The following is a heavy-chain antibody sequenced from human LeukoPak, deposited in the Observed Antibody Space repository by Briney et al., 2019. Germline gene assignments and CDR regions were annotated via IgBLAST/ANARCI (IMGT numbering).Heavy chain of an antibody. V-gene: IGHV3-15*07. D-gene: IGHD1-14*01. Sequence: GGSLRLSCAASGSIFSNAWMNWVRQAPGKGLEWVGRVKSKADGGTIDYAAPVKGRFIISRDDSKNTLYLQMNSLKTEDTAVYFGAPDRRNHGAGGKGTLVPVS. CDR2: VKSKADGGTI. J-gene: IGHJ4*02. CDR1: GSIFSNAW. CDR3: APDRRNHGA.